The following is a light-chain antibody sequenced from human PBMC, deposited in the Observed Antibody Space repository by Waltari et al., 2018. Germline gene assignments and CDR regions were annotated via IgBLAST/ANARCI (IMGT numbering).Light chain of an antibody. CDR1: QSVLCSSNNMNY. CDR3: QQYYSTPPA. CDR2: LAS. V-gene: IGKV4-1*01. J-gene: IGKJ1*01. Sequence: DIVVTQSPDSVAVSLGERATINCNSSQSVLCSSNNMNYLAWNQQKTGQPPRLLTYLASTRDSGAPDRFSGGASGTYFTLTINPLPAEDMAVYYRQQYYSTPPAFGQGTRVEI.